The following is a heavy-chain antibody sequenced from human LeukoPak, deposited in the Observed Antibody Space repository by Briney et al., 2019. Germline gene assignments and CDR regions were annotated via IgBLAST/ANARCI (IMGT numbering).Heavy chain of an antibody. V-gene: IGHV3-48*01. Sequence: GGSLRLSCAGSGFNFVNFGINWVRQAPGKGLEWVSFISSTGTTIYYADSVKGRFTISRDNSKNTLYLQMNSLRAEDTAIYYCARDLYSSGWYVGFDIWGQGTMVTVSS. D-gene: IGHD6-13*01. CDR1: GFNFVNFG. CDR2: ISSTGTTI. CDR3: ARDLYSSGWYVGFDI. J-gene: IGHJ3*02.